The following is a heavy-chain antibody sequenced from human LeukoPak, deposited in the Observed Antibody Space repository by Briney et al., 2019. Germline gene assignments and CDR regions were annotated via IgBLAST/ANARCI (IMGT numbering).Heavy chain of an antibody. D-gene: IGHD1-26*01. CDR1: GFTFSSYA. CDR2: ISGSGGST. J-gene: IGHJ4*02. CDR3: AKRSVGATTDFDY. Sequence: GGSLRLSSAASGFTFSSYAMSWVRQAPGKGLEWGSAISGSGGSTYYADSVKGRFTISRDNSKNTLYLQMNSLRAEDTAVYYCAKRSVGATTDFDYWGQGTLATVSS. V-gene: IGHV3-23*01.